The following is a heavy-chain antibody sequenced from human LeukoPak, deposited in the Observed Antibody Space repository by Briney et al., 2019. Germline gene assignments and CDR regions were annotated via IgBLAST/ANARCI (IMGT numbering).Heavy chain of an antibody. CDR3: ARDRDYSWFDP. D-gene: IGHD2-21*01. Sequence: PSETLSLTCTVSGGSISSSYYYWGWIRQPPGKGLEWIGSIYYSGSTYYNPSLKSRVTISVDTSKNQFSLKLSSVTAADTAVYYCARDRDYSWFDPWGQGTLVTVSS. CDR2: IYYSGST. V-gene: IGHV4-39*07. J-gene: IGHJ5*02. CDR1: GGSISSSYYY.